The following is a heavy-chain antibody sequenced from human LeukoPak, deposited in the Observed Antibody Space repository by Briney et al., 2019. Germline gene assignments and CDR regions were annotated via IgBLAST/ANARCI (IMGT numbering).Heavy chain of an antibody. D-gene: IGHD6-13*01. CDR2: ISAYNGNT. Sequence: ASVRVSCKASGYTFTNYGISWVRQAPGQGLEWMGWISAYNGNTNYAQKLQGRVTMTTDTSTSTAYMELRSLRSDDTAVYYCARDPSIAAAGTYSFDYWGQGTLVTVSS. V-gene: IGHV1-18*01. CDR3: ARDPSIAAAGTYSFDY. CDR1: GYTFTNYG. J-gene: IGHJ4*02.